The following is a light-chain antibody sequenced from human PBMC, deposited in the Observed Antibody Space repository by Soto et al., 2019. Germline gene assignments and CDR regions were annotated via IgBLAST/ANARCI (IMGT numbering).Light chain of an antibody. CDR1: QSIIDN. Sequence: EIVMTQSPATLSVSPGEGVTLSCRASQSIIDNLACYQQKPGQTPRLLIYDVSSRASGIPARFSGSSSGTDYTLTISSQLSEDSAVYYCQQYFDWPLTFGGGTNVEI. V-gene: IGKV3-15*01. CDR2: DVS. CDR3: QQYFDWPLT. J-gene: IGKJ4*01.